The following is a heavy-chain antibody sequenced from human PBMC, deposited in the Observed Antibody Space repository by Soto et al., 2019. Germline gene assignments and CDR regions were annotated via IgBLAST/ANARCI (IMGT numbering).Heavy chain of an antibody. Sequence: GGSLRLSCAASGFTFSDHYMDWVRQAPGKGLEWVGRTRNKANSYTTEYAASVKGRFTISRDDSKNSLYLQMNSLKTEDTAVYYCARAIWWLHYYYMDVWGKGTTVTVSS. CDR3: ARAIWWLHYYYMDV. D-gene: IGHD2-21*01. V-gene: IGHV3-72*01. CDR2: TRNKANSYTT. J-gene: IGHJ6*03. CDR1: GFTFSDHY.